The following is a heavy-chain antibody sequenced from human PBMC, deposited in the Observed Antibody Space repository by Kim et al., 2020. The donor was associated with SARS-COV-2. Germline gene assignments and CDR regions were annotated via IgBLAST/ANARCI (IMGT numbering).Heavy chain of an antibody. V-gene: IGHV3-64*01. Sequence: GGSLRLSCAASGFTFSNYVMHWVRQAPGKGLEYVSTINTNGGSTYYANSVKGRFTISRDNSKNTLYLQMGSLRAEDMAVYYCARAMYYYDSSGFDYWGQGTLVTVSS. CDR2: INTNGGST. J-gene: IGHJ4*02. CDR1: GFTFSNYV. CDR3: ARAMYYYDSSGFDY. D-gene: IGHD3-22*01.